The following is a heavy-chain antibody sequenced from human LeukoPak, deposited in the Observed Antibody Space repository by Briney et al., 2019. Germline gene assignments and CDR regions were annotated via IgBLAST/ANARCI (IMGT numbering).Heavy chain of an antibody. J-gene: IGHJ4*02. D-gene: IGHD3/OR15-3a*01. CDR3: AAKVFLDLFDC. CDR1: GFTFSSYE. CDR2: ISSSGSTI. Sequence: PGGSLRLSCAASGFTFSSYEMNWVRQAPGKGLEWVSYISSSGSTIYYADSVKGRFTISRDNAKNSLYLQMNSLRAEDTAVYYCAAKVFLDLFDCWGQGTLVTVSS. V-gene: IGHV3-48*03.